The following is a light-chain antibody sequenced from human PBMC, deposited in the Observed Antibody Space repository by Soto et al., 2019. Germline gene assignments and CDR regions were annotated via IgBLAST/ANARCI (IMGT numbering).Light chain of an antibody. CDR2: DAS. Sequence: DVQMTQSPSTLSASVGDRVTITCRASPSISSWLAWYQQKSGKAPKLLIYDASRLESGVPSRFSGSGSGTEFTLTISSLQPDDFATYYCQQYDSFWTFGQGTKVEIK. CDR3: QQYDSFWT. V-gene: IGKV1-5*01. CDR1: PSISSW. J-gene: IGKJ1*01.